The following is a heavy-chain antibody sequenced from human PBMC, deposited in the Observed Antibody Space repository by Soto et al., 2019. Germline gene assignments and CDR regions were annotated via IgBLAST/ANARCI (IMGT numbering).Heavy chain of an antibody. D-gene: IGHD1-20*01. Sequence: SETLSLTCAVYGGSFSGYYWSWIRQPPGKGLGWIGEINHSGSTNYNPSLKSRVTISVDTSENQFSLKLSSVTAADTAVYYCARLLPSITGKTYYYYYGMDVWGQGTTVTVSS. CDR3: ARLLPSITGKTYYYYYGMDV. CDR1: GGSFSGYY. CDR2: INHSGST. V-gene: IGHV4-34*01. J-gene: IGHJ6*02.